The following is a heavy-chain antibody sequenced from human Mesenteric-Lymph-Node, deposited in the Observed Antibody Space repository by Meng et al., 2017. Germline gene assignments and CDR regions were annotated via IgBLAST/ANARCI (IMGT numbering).Heavy chain of an antibody. D-gene: IGHD2-8*01. CDR3: ARDFGVMNGYNWFES. Sequence: SVKVSCKASGGTFSSYAISWVRQAPGQGLEWMGGIIPIFGTANYAQKFQGRVTITADKSTSTAYMELSSLRSEDTAVYYCARDFGVMNGYNWFESWGQGTLVTVSS. V-gene: IGHV1-69*06. CDR1: GGTFSSYA. CDR2: IIPIFGTA. J-gene: IGHJ5*01.